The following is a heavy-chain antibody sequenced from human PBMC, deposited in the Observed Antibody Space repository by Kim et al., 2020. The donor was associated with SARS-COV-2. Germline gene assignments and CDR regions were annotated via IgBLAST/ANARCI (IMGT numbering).Heavy chain of an antibody. CDR1: GGSISSYY. CDR3: ARARGGGILQDFQH. J-gene: IGHJ1*01. D-gene: IGHD3-16*02. CDR2: IYYSGST. V-gene: IGHV4-59*01. Sequence: SETLSLTCTVSGGSISSYYWSWIRQPPGKGLEWIGYIYYSGSTNYNPSLKSRVTISVDTSKNQFSLKLSSVTAADTAVYYCARARGGGILQDFQHWGQGTLVTVSS.